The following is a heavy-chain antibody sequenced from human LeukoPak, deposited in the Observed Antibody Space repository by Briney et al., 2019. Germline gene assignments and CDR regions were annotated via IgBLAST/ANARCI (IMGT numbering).Heavy chain of an antibody. V-gene: IGHV4-39*01. J-gene: IGHJ4*02. D-gene: IGHD3-9*01. CDR1: GGSISSSSYY. Sequence: SETLSLTCTVSGGSISSSSYYWGWIRQPPGKGLEWIGSIYYSGSTYYNPSLKSRVTISVDTSKNQFSLKLSSVTAADAAVYYCASWETYYDILTGLDYWGQGTLVTVSS. CDR2: IYYSGST. CDR3: ASWETYYDILTGLDY.